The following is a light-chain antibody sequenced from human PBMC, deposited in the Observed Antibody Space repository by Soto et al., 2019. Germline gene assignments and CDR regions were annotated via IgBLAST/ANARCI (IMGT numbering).Light chain of an antibody. J-gene: IGKJ1*01. Sequence: EIVMTQSPATLSVSPGERATLSCRASQSVTNSLAWYQQKPGQAPRLLIYGASSRATGIPDRFSGSGSGTDFTLTISRLEPEDFAVYYCQQYGSSPPWTFGQGTKVDIK. CDR2: GAS. CDR1: QSVTNS. CDR3: QQYGSSPPWT. V-gene: IGKV3-20*01.